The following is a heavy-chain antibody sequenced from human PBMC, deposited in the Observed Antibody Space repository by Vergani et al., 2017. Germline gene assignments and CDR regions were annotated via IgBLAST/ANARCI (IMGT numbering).Heavy chain of an antibody. J-gene: IGHJ5*02. Sequence: VQLLESGGGLVQPGGSLRLSCVGSGFTFTSYAMNWVRQAPGRGLESVTFTRPHEDGAFYSASVRGRFTVSRDNSKNTLYLEMNRLNVDDTAIYYCGKTQGTVVGTWWFDPWGQGTPVTVSS. CDR3: GKTQGTVVGTWWFDP. V-gene: IGHV3-30*02. CDR1: GFTFTSYA. CDR2: TRPHEDGA. D-gene: IGHD1-7*01.